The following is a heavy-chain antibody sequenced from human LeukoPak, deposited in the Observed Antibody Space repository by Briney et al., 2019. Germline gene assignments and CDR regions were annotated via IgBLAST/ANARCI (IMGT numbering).Heavy chain of an antibody. Sequence: SETLSLTCAVYGGSFSGYYWSWIRQPPGKGLEWIGEINHSGSTNYNPSLKSRVTISLDTSRNQFSLKLKSVNAADTAVYYCARAGTEYYYDMDVWGQGTPVTVSS. V-gene: IGHV4-34*01. CDR1: GGSFSGYY. J-gene: IGHJ6*02. CDR3: ARAGTEYYYDMDV. D-gene: IGHD3-10*01. CDR2: INHSGST.